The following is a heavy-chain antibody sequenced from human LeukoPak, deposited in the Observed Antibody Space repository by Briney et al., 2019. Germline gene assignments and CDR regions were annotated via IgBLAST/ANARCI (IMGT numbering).Heavy chain of an antibody. CDR1: GGTFSSYA. J-gene: IGHJ5*02. CDR2: IIPILGIA. CDR3: AIYPSGIAAQLGVWFDP. Sequence: GASVKVSCKASGGTFSSYAISWVRQAPGQGLEWMGRIIPILGIANYAQKFQGRVTITADKSTSTAYMELSGLRSEDTAVYYCAIYPSGIAAQLGVWFDPWGQGTLVTVSS. V-gene: IGHV1-69*04. D-gene: IGHD6-13*01.